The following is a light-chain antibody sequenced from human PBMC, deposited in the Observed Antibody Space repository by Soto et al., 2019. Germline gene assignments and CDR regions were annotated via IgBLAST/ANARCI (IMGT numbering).Light chain of an antibody. Sequence: DIQLTRSPSFLSASVGDRVTITCRASQDINTYLAWYQQKPGKAPKLLIFAASTLQNGVPSRFSGSGSGTEFPVTITSLQTEDFATYYCQQLKSYPITFGQGTRLEIK. CDR1: QDINTY. V-gene: IGKV1-9*01. CDR3: QQLKSYPIT. J-gene: IGKJ5*01. CDR2: AAS.